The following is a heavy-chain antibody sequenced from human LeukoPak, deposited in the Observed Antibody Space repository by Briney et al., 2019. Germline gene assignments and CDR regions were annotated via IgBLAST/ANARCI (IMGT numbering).Heavy chain of an antibody. D-gene: IGHD2-21*02. CDR2: ISWNSGVM. J-gene: IGHJ4*02. CDR1: GFTFDDYA. CDR3: AKGRGKVTATTDRFDY. Sequence: GRSLRLSCAASGFTFDDYAMHWVRQAPGKGLEWGSGISWNSGVMGYAAAVKGRCTISRDNAKNSPYLQMNSLRAEDTALYYCAKGRGKVTATTDRFDYWGQGTLVGVSS. V-gene: IGHV3-9*01.